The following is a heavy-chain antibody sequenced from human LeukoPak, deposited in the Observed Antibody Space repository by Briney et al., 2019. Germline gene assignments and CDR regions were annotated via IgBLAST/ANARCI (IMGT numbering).Heavy chain of an antibody. CDR3: AKVEDIVVVPAALFDY. J-gene: IGHJ4*02. D-gene: IGHD2-2*01. V-gene: IGHV3-23*01. Sequence: GGSLRLSCAASGFTFSSYAMSWVRQAPGKGLEWVSAISGSGGSTYYADSVKGRFTISRDDSENTLYLQMNSLRAEDTAVYYCAKVEDIVVVPAALFDYWGQGTLVTVSS. CDR1: GFTFSSYA. CDR2: ISGSGGST.